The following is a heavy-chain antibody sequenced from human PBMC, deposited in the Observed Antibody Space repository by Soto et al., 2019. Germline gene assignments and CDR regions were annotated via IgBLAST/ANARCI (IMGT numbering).Heavy chain of an antibody. CDR2: IYYNGFT. D-gene: IGHD5-12*01. CDR3: ARGNGYNYY. CDR1: GDSLSGYY. J-gene: IGHJ4*02. V-gene: IGHV4-59*01. Sequence: QVQLQESGPGLVKPSETLSLTCTVSGDSLSGYYWSWIRQPPGKGLEWIGYIYYNGFTKYNPSLKSRVTISVDTSKNQFSLTLTSVPAADTALYYGARGNGYNYYWGQGTLVTVSS.